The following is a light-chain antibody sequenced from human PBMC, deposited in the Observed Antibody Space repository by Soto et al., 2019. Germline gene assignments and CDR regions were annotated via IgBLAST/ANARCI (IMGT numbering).Light chain of an antibody. J-gene: IGKJ1*01. CDR2: GAS. Sequence: IVMTQSPASLSVSPGERENIYCRASQSVGSNLAWYQQKPGQTPRLLIYGASSRATGIPDRFSGSGSGTDFTLTISRLEPEDFAVYYCQQYGSSGTFGQGTKVDIK. CDR1: QSVGSN. V-gene: IGKV3-20*01. CDR3: QQYGSSGT.